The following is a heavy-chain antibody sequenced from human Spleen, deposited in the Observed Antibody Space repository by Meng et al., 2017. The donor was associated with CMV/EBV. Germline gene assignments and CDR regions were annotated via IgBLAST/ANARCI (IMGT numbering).Heavy chain of an antibody. CDR1: GYTFNTYW. CDR3: ARRGYNNYPTDY. J-gene: IGHJ4*02. V-gene: IGHV5-51*01. D-gene: IGHD4-11*01. Sequence: CKGSGYTFNTYWIGWVRQMPGKGLEWMGMIYPGDSDTRYSPSFQGQVTISADKSVTTAYLQWNSLKASDTAMYYCARRGYNNYPTDYWGQGTLVTVSS. CDR2: IYPGDSDT.